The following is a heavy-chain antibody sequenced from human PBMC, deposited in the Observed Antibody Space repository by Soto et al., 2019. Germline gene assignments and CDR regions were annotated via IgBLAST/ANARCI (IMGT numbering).Heavy chain of an antibody. V-gene: IGHV3-30-3*01. CDR2: ISYDGSNK. D-gene: IGHD3-10*01. CDR3: ARDTISYGSGSYYKLYYYYGMDV. CDR1: GFTFSSYA. J-gene: IGHJ6*02. Sequence: PGGSLRLSCAASGFTFSSYAMHWVRQAPGKGLEWVAVISYDGSNKYYADSVKGRFTISRDNSKNTLYLQMNSPRAEDTAVYYCARDTISYGSGSYYKLYYYYGMDVRGQGTTVTVSS.